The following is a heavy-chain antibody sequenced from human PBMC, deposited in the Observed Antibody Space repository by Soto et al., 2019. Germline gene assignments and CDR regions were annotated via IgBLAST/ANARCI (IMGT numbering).Heavy chain of an antibody. V-gene: IGHV1-18*01. J-gene: IGHJ5*02. CDR3: ARGAAAGSGGNWFDP. Sequence: QVHLVQSGAEVKKPGASVKVSCKASGYTFTSYGISCVRQAPGQGREWMGWIRAYNGNTNYAQKFQGRVTMTTDTPESAAYMERRSRRSDDTAVYYCARGAAAGSGGNWFDPWGQGTLVPVSS. CDR2: IRAYNGNT. CDR1: GYTFTSYG. D-gene: IGHD6-13*01.